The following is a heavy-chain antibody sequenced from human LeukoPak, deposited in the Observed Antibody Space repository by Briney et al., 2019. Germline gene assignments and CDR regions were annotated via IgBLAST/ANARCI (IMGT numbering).Heavy chain of an antibody. CDR2: ISPEGSGT. V-gene: IGHV3-74*01. D-gene: IGHD2-8*02. J-gene: IGHJ6*02. Sequence: PGGSLRLSCAASGFSLSGYWMHWVRQAPGKGLVWVSRISPEGSGTTYAASVKGRFTISRDNSKNTLYLQMNSLRDEDAAVYHCTRVQAGRSGLMDVWGRGTTVTVSS. CDR3: TRVQAGRSGLMDV. CDR1: GFSLSGYW.